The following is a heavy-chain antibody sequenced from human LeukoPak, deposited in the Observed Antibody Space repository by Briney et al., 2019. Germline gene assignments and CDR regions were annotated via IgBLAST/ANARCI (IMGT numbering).Heavy chain of an antibody. CDR3: ARDRGWLQLEYYFDY. D-gene: IGHD5-24*01. V-gene: IGHV3-21*01. J-gene: IGHJ4*02. CDR2: ISGSSSHI. Sequence: GGSLRLSCAASGFTFSSYSMNWVRQAPGKGLEWVSSISGSSSHIYYADSVKGRFTISRDNAKNSLYLQMNSLRAEDTAVYYCARDRGWLQLEYYFDYWGQGTLVTVSS. CDR1: GFTFSSYS.